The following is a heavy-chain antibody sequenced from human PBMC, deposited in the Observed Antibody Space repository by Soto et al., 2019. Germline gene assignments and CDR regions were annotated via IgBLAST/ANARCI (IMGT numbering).Heavy chain of an antibody. V-gene: IGHV4-39*01. D-gene: IGHD3-16*02. CDR3: ARPDKEIVAFDI. Sequence: QLQLQESGPGLVKPSETLSLTCTVSGGSISSSSYYWGWIRQPPGKGLEWIGSIYYSGSTYYNPSLKSRVTISVDTSKNQFSLKLSSVTAADTAVYYCARPDKEIVAFDIWGQGTMVTVSS. CDR1: GGSISSSSYY. CDR2: IYYSGST. J-gene: IGHJ3*02.